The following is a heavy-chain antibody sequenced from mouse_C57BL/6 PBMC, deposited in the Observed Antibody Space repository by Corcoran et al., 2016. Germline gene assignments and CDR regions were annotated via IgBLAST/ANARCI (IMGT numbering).Heavy chain of an antibody. Sequence: QVQLQQSGPEMVKPGASVKISCKASGYTFTDYYINWVKQRPGQGLEWIGWIFPGSGSTYYNEKFKGKATLTVDKSSSTAYMLLSSLTSEDSAVYFCARTIHYYGSSYGFAYWGQGTLVTVSA. D-gene: IGHD1-1*01. V-gene: IGHV1-75*01. CDR1: GYTFTDYY. J-gene: IGHJ3*01. CDR2: IFPGSGST. CDR3: ARTIHYYGSSYGFAY.